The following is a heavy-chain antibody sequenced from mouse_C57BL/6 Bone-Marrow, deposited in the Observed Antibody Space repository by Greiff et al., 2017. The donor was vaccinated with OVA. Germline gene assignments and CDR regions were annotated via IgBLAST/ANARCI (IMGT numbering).Heavy chain of an antibody. CDR2: IDPANGNT. J-gene: IGHJ2*01. Sequence: VKQRPEQGLEWIGRIDPANGNTKYAPKFQGKATITADTSSNTAYLQLSSLTSENTAIDYCARIDYSDYWGQGTPLTVSS. CDR3: ARIDYSDY. V-gene: IGHV14-3*01.